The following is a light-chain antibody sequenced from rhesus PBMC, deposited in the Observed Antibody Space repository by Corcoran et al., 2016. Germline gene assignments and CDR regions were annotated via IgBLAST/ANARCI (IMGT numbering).Light chain of an antibody. CDR2: GAS. Sequence: EIVMTQSPATLSLSPGERATLSCRASQSVSSSLAWYQQKPGQAPKLLIQGASSRATGIPDRFSGSGSGTEFTLTISSLEPEDVGVYYCQQDYSWPLTFGGGTKVELK. J-gene: IGKJ4*01. CDR1: QSVSSS. V-gene: IGKV3-42*01. CDR3: QQDYSWPLT.